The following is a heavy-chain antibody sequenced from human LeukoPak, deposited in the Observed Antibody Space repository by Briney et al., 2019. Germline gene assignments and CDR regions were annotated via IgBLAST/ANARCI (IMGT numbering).Heavy chain of an antibody. J-gene: IGHJ6*02. CDR3: ARGSKDGYKSYYYYGMDV. D-gene: IGHD5-24*01. Sequence: SETLSLTCTVSGGSISSYYWSWIRQPPGKALEWIGYIYYSGSNNYNPSLKSRVTISVDTSKNQFSLKLSSVTAADTAVYYCARGSKDGYKSYYYYGMDVWGQGTTVTVSS. V-gene: IGHV4-59*01. CDR2: IYYSGSN. CDR1: GGSISSYY.